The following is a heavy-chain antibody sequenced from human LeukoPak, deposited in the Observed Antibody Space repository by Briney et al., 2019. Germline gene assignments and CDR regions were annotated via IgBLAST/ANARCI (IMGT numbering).Heavy chain of an antibody. CDR1: GGSISSYY. Sequence: SETLSLTCTVSGGSISSYYWSWIRQPPGKGLEWIGYIYYSGSTNYNPSLKSRVTISVDTSKNQFSLKLSSVTAADTAVYYCARDGDGMDVWGQGTTVTVSS. CDR2: IYYSGST. CDR3: ARDGDGMDV. V-gene: IGHV4-59*01. D-gene: IGHD3-16*01. J-gene: IGHJ6*02.